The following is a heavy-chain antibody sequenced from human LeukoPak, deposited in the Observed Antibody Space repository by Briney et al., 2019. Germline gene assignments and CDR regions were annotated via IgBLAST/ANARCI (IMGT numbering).Heavy chain of an antibody. CDR2: ISSSSSYI. Sequence: KPGGSLRLSCAASGFTFSSYSMNWVRQAPGKGLEWVPSISSSSSYIYYADSVKGRFTISRDNAKNSLYLQMNSLRAEDTAVYYCGRGGSGAGDYYYYYGMDVWGQGTTVTVSS. CDR3: GRGGSGAGDYYYYYGMDV. J-gene: IGHJ6*02. D-gene: IGHD3-10*01. CDR1: GFTFSSYS. V-gene: IGHV3-21*01.